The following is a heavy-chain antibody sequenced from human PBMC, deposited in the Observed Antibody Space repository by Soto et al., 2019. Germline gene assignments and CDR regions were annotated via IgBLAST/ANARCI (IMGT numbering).Heavy chain of an antibody. V-gene: IGHV4-39*01. Sequence: SETLSLTCAVSGDSISSSSYYWGWVRQPPGKGLEGLEWIGSISYSGSTYYNPSLKSRVAISVDTSTNQFSLILSSVTAADTAVYYCARGGGYDSFDFWGQGIQVTVSS. CDR1: GDSISSSSYY. CDR2: ISYSGST. J-gene: IGHJ4*02. CDR3: ARGGGYDSFDF. D-gene: IGHD2-15*01.